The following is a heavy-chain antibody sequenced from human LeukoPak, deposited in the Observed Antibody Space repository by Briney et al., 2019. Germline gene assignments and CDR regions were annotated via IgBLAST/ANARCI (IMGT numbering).Heavy chain of an antibody. CDR1: GFTFSSNA. CDR2: ISGSGLST. Sequence: GGSLRLSCAAYGFTFSSNAMSWVRQAPGKGLEWVSVISGSGLSTNYADYVKGRITISRDNSKNTLYLQMNSLRAEDTAVYYCAKDDYSVVVPAAPGYWGQGTLVTVSS. CDR3: AKDDYSVVVPAAPGY. D-gene: IGHD2-2*01. V-gene: IGHV3-23*01. J-gene: IGHJ4*02.